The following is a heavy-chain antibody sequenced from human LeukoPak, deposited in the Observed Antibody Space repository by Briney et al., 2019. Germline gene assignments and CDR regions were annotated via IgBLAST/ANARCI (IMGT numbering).Heavy chain of an antibody. J-gene: IGHJ2*01. Sequence: GASVKVSCTVSGYTLTELSMHWVRQAPGKGLEWMGGFDPEDGETIYAQKFQGRVTMTEDTSTDTAYMELSSLRSEDTAVYYCATGPIAAAGTGYFDLWGRGTLVTVSS. CDR3: ATGPIAAAGTGYFDL. V-gene: IGHV1-24*01. D-gene: IGHD6-13*01. CDR1: GYTLTELS. CDR2: FDPEDGET.